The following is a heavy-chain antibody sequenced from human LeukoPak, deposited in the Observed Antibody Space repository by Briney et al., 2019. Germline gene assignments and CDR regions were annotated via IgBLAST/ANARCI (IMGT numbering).Heavy chain of an antibody. D-gene: IGHD3-22*01. CDR2: IGGSGGST. CDR1: GFTFSSYA. CDR3: AKDAVTYYYDSSGFDY. V-gene: IGHV3-23*01. Sequence: GGSLRLSCAASGFTFSSYAMSWVRQAPGKGLEWVSAIGGSGGSTYYADSVKGRFTISRDNSKNTLYLQMNSLRAEDTAVYYCAKDAVTYYYDSSGFDYWGQGTLVTVSS. J-gene: IGHJ4*02.